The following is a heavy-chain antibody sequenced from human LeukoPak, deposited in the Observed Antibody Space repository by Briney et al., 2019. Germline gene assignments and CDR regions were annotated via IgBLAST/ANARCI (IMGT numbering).Heavy chain of an antibody. CDR2: ISSSSSYI. CDR1: GFTFSSYS. V-gene: IGHV3-21*01. J-gene: IGHJ4*02. CDR3: ARGDYDSSGSLDY. D-gene: IGHD3-22*01. Sequence: GGSLRLYCAASGFTFSSYSMNWVRQAPGKGLEWVSSISSSSSYIYYADSVKGRFTISRDNAKNSLYLQMNSLRAEDTAVYYCARGDYDSSGSLDYWGQGTLVTVSS.